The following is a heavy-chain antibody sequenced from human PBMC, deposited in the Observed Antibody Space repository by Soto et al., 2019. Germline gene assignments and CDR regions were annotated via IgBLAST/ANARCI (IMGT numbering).Heavy chain of an antibody. Sequence: GASVKVSCKVSGYTLTELSMHWVRQTPGKGLEWMGGFDPEDGETIYAQKFQGRVTMTEDTSTDTAYMELNSLRAEDTAVYYCAKGYDSSGYYHFDYWGQGTLVTVSS. J-gene: IGHJ4*02. V-gene: IGHV1-24*01. CDR3: AKGYDSSGYYHFDY. D-gene: IGHD3-22*01. CDR1: GYTLTELS. CDR2: FDPEDGET.